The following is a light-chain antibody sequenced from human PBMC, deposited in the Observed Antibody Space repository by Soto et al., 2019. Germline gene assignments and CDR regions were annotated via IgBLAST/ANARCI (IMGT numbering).Light chain of an antibody. Sequence: QSALTQPASVSGSPGQSITISCTGTSSDVGGYNYVSWYQQHTGKAPKLMIFEVNKRPSGVPDRFSGSKSGNTASLTVSGLQAEDEADYYCSSYAGINNLGVFGTGTKLTVL. J-gene: IGLJ1*01. CDR1: SSDVGGYNY. V-gene: IGLV2-8*01. CDR3: SSYAGINNLGV. CDR2: EVN.